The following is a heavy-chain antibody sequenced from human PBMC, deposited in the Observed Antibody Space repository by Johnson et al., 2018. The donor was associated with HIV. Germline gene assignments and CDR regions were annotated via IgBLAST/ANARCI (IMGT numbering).Heavy chain of an antibody. V-gene: IGHV3-53*01. J-gene: IGHJ3*02. CDR3: AKDLGYSSSSMAFDI. CDR2: LYSGGRT. D-gene: IGHD6-6*01. CDR1: GFIVSNNY. Sequence: VQLVESGGGVVQPGRSLRLSCAASGFIVSNNYMTWVRQAPGKGLEWVSTLYSGGRTYYADSVKGRFTISRDNSENTLYLQMNSLRAEDTAVYYCAKDLGYSSSSMAFDIWGQGTMVTVSS.